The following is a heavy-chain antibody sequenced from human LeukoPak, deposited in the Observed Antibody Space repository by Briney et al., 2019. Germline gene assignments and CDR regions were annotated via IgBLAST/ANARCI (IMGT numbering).Heavy chain of an antibody. CDR1: GGSISSGSYY. J-gene: IGHJ3*02. V-gene: IGHV4-61*02. Sequence: SQTLSLTCTVSGGSISSGSYYWSWIRQPAGKGLEWIGRIYTSGSTNYNPSLKSRVTISVDTSKNQFSLKLSSVTAADTAVYYCARDGGVAYSSSSGDAFDIWGQGTMVTVSP. CDR3: ARDGGVAYSSSSGDAFDI. D-gene: IGHD6-6*01. CDR2: IYTSGST.